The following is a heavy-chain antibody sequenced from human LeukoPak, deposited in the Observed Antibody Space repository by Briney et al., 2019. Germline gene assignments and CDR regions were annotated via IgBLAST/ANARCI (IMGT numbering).Heavy chain of an antibody. J-gene: IGHJ4*02. CDR2: IKEDGSEK. CDR1: GFTFSDAW. CDR3: ARAPDFGTVDY. V-gene: IGHV3-7*01. D-gene: IGHD3/OR15-3a*01. Sequence: GGSLRLSCVASGFTFSDAWMSWVRQAPGKGLEWVANIKEDGSEKYPVDSVKGRFTVTRDNAENTLYLQMHGLRDEDSAVYYCARAPDFGTVDYWGQGTMVTVSS.